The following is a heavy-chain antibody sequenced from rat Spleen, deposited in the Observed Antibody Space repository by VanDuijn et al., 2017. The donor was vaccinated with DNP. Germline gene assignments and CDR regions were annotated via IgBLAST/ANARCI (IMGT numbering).Heavy chain of an antibody. CDR2: ISYSGSA. J-gene: IGHJ2*01. CDR1: GYSITNNY. Sequence: EVQLQESGPGLVKPSQSLSLTCSVTGYSITNNYWGWIRKFPGNKMEWIGHISYSGSATYSPYLKSRITITRDTSKNQFFLQLSSVTTEDTATYYCARWTYYFDYWGQGVMVTVSS. V-gene: IGHV3-1*01. CDR3: ARWTYYFDY.